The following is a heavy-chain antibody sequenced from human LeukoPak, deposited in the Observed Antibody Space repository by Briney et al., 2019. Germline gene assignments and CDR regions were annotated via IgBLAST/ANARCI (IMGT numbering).Heavy chain of an antibody. J-gene: IGHJ4*02. CDR1: GITLSNYG. Sequence: GGSLRLSCAVSGITLSNYGMSWVRQAPGKGLEWVAGISGSGGSTNYADSVRGRFTISRDNPKNTLYLQMNSLRAEDTAVYFCARRGVVIRVILVGFHKEAFYFDSWGQGALVTVSS. D-gene: IGHD3-22*01. CDR2: ISGSGGST. CDR3: ARRGVVIRVILVGFHKEAFYFDS. V-gene: IGHV3-23*01.